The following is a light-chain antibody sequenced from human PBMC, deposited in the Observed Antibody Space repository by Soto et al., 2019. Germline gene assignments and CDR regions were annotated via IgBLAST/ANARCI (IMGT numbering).Light chain of an antibody. CDR2: GAS. CDR3: QHYGNSPLYT. Sequence: EIVLTQSPGTLSLSPGERATLSCRASQSVSSSFLAWYQQKPGQAPRLLIYGASSRATGIPDRFSGSGSGTDFTLSISRLEPEAFAVYYCQHYGNSPLYTFGQGTKLEIK. V-gene: IGKV3-20*01. CDR1: QSVSSSF. J-gene: IGKJ2*01.